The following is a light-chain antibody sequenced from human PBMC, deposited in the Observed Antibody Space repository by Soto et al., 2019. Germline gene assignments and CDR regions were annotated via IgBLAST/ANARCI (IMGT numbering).Light chain of an antibody. CDR2: DVS. J-gene: IGKJ1*01. CDR1: ESVTDY. CDR3: QQRSDWPWT. Sequence: EIVLTQSPATLSFSPRERVTLSCRASESVTDYLAWYQQKPGQAPRLLVYDVSNRAAGIPTRFSGGGSGTDFTLTISNVEPEDFAVYYCQQRSDWPWTFGQGTKVDIK. V-gene: IGKV3-11*01.